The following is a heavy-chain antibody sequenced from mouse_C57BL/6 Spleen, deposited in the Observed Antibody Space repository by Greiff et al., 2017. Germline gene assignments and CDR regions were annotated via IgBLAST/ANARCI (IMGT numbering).Heavy chain of an antibody. V-gene: IGHV14-3*01. D-gene: IGHD1-1*01. J-gene: IGHJ2*01. CDR2: SDPANGNT. Sequence: VQLQQSVAELVRPGASVKLSCTASGFNIKNTYMHWVKQRPEQGLEWIGRSDPANGNTKYAPKFQGKATRTADTSSTTAYLQLSSLTSEDTAIYYCARDYYGSSLYFDYWGQGTTLTVSS. CDR1: GFNIKNTY. CDR3: ARDYYGSSLYFDY.